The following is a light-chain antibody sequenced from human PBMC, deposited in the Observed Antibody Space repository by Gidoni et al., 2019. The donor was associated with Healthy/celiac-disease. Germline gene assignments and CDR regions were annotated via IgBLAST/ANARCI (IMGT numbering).Light chain of an antibody. CDR1: SSNIGAGYD. CDR2: GNS. Sequence: QSVLTQPPSVSGAPGQRVTIPCTGSSSNIGAGYDVHWYQQLPGTAPKLLIYGNSNRPSGVPDLFSGSQSGTSASLAITGLQAEDEADYYCQSYDSSLSGSVVFGGGTKLTVL. V-gene: IGLV1-40*01. CDR3: QSYDSSLSGSVV. J-gene: IGLJ2*01.